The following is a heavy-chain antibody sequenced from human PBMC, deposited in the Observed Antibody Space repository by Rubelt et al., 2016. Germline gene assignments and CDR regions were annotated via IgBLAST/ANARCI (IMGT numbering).Heavy chain of an antibody. CDR1: GDSVSSYY. CDR3: ARSDSSGYYFVY. V-gene: IGHV4-59*02. D-gene: IGHD3-22*01. CDR2: IYYSGTT. J-gene: IGHJ4*02. Sequence: QVQLQESGPGLVEPSATLSLTCNVSGDSVSSYYWSWIRQPPGKGLAWIGYIYYSGTTTYNTPLKSRVTLSLDTSKNQLFLIRSFVSAAETAMYYCARSDSSGYYFVYWGPGTRVTVSS.